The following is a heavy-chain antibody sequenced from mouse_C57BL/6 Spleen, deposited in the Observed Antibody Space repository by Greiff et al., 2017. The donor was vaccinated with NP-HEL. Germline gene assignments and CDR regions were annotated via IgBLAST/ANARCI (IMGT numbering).Heavy chain of an antibody. V-gene: IGHV1-26*01. CDR3: ARRDYDYPFDY. CDR1: GYTFTDYY. J-gene: IGHJ2*01. D-gene: IGHD2-4*01. CDR2: INPNNGGT. Sequence: VQLQQSGPELVKPGASVKISCKASGYTFTDYYMNWVKQSHGKSLEWIGDINPNNGGTSYNQKFKGKATLTVDKSSSTAYMELRSLTSEDSAVYYCARRDYDYPFDYWGQGTTLTVSS.